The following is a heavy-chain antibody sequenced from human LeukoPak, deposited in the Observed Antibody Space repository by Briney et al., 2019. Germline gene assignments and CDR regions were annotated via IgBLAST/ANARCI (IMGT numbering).Heavy chain of an antibody. CDR3: ARSNYGGNFDY. CDR2: IYTSGST. CDR1: GGSISSGSYY. Sequence: SETLSLTCTVSGGSISSGSYYWSWIRQPAGKGLEWIGRIYTSGSTNYNPSLKSRVTILVDTSKNQFSLRLSSVTAADTAVYYCARSNYGGNFDYWGQGTLVTVSS. D-gene: IGHD4-23*01. J-gene: IGHJ4*02. V-gene: IGHV4-61*02.